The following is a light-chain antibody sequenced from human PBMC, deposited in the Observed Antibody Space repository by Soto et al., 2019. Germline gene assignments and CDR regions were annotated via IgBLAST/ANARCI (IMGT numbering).Light chain of an antibody. CDR3: QQYYGTPT. V-gene: IGKV4-1*01. CDR2: WAS. CDR1: QSVSIY. Sequence: DIQMTQSPSSLSASVGDRVTITCRTSQSVSIYVNWYQQKPGQPPKLLIYWASTRESGVPGRFSGSGSETDFTLTISSLQAEDVAVYYCQQYYGTPTFGQGTKVDIK. J-gene: IGKJ1*01.